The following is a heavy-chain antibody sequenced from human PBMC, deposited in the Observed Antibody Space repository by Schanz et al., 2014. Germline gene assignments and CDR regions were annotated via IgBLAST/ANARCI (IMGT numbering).Heavy chain of an antibody. J-gene: IGHJ4*02. D-gene: IGHD3-22*01. V-gene: IGHV3-30*18. CDR2: ISYHGSER. CDR1: RLTFSSYA. CDR3: AKSYDTSGYSGFDY. Sequence: VQLLESGGGLVQPGGSLRLSCAASRLTFSSYAMSWVRQAPGKGLEWVAVISYHGSERYYADSVKGRFTISRDNSKNTLYLQMNSLRTEDTAVYFCAKSYDTSGYSGFDYWGQGTLVTVSS.